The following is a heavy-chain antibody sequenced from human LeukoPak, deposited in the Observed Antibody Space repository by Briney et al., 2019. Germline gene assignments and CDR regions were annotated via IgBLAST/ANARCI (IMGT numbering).Heavy chain of an antibody. V-gene: IGHV4-39*07. Sequence: KPSETLSLTCTVSGGSISSSSYYWGWIRQPPGKGLEWIGEINHSGSTNYNPSLKSRVTISVDTSKNQFSLKLSSVTAADTAVYYCARGPRTGVFWSGYYMTDYWGQGTLVTVSS. CDR1: GGSISSSSYY. J-gene: IGHJ4*02. D-gene: IGHD3-3*01. CDR2: INHSGST. CDR3: ARGPRTGVFWSGYYMTDY.